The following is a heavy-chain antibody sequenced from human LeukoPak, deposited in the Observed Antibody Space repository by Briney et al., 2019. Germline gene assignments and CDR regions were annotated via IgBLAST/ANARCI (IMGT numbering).Heavy chain of an antibody. CDR1: GGSISSYY. CDR3: ARGSAAIYFQH. CDR2: IYYSGST. V-gene: IGHV4-59*01. J-gene: IGHJ1*01. Sequence: PSETLSLACTVSGGSISSYYWSWNRQPPGKGLEWIGYIYYSGSTNYNPSLKSRVTISVDTSKNQFSLKLSSVTAADTAVYYCARGSAAIYFQHWGQGTLVTVSS.